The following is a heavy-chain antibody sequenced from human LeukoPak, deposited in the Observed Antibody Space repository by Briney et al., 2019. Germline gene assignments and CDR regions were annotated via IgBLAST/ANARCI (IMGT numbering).Heavy chain of an antibody. V-gene: IGHV1-69*13. CDR3: ARELTTVTTNWFDP. D-gene: IGHD4-11*01. Sequence: SVKVSCKASGGTFSSYAISWVRQAPGQGLEWMGGIIPIFGTANYAQKFQGRVTITADESTSTAYMELSSLRSEDMAVYYCARELTTVTTNWFDPWGQGTLVTVSS. J-gene: IGHJ5*02. CDR1: GGTFSSYA. CDR2: IIPIFGTA.